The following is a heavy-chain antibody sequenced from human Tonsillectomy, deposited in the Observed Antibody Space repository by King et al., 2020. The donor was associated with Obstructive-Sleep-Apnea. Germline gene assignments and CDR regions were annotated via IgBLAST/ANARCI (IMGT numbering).Heavy chain of an antibody. D-gene: IGHD5-12*01. CDR1: GDSINNYY. J-gene: IGHJ4*02. CDR3: ARHRGVEDYGGYGDYFDY. CDR2: MYYSGNT. Sequence: QVQLQESGPGLVKPSETLSLTCTVSGDSINNYYWSWIRQPPGKGLEWIGYMYYSGNTNYNPSLKSRVTISTDTSKIHFSLRLGSVTAADTAVYYCARHRGVEDYGGYGDYFDYWGQGTLVTVSS. V-gene: IGHV4-59*08.